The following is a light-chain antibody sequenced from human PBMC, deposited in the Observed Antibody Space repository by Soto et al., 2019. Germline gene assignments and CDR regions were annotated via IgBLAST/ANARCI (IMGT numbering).Light chain of an antibody. CDR2: WAS. CDR1: QSVLYSSNNKNY. Sequence: DIVMTQSPDSLAVSLGERATINCKPSQSVLYSSNNKNYLAWYQQKPGQPPKLLIYWASTRESGVPDRFSGSGSGTDFTLTISSLQAEDVAVYYFQQYYSTLFTFGPGTKVDIK. J-gene: IGKJ3*01. V-gene: IGKV4-1*01. CDR3: QQYYSTLFT.